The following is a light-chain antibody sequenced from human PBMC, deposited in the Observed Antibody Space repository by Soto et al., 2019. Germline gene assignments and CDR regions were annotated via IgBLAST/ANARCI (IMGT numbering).Light chain of an antibody. J-gene: IGKJ4*01. CDR1: QSLSNNF. CDR3: QQYATSPLT. CDR2: GAS. Sequence: DIVLTQSPGTLSLSPGDRAALSCGASQSLSNNFLARYRQKPGQAPRLLISGASSRATGIPDRFSGSGSGTDFTLTITRVEPEDFAVYYCQQYATSPLTFGGGTKVEIK. V-gene: IGKV3-20*01.